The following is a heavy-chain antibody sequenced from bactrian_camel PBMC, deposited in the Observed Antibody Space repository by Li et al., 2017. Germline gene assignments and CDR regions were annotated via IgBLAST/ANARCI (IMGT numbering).Heavy chain of an antibody. CDR1: GFDFETKS. J-gene: IGHJ4*01. Sequence: DVQLVESGGGLVQPGGSLRLSCKASGFDFETKSMSWVRQAPGKGLEWVTDSVKGRFTASRDNARNTFYLQMTSLRPEDTGMYYCAAVRAGFDHCATYDYTTWGQGTQVTVS. V-gene: IGHV3S10*01. D-gene: IGHD2*01. CDR3: AAVRAGFDHCATYDYTT.